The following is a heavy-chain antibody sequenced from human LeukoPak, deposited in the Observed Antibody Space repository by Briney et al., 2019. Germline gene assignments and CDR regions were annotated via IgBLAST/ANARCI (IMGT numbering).Heavy chain of an antibody. CDR3: AKAPVTSCRGAFCYPFDY. D-gene: IGHD2-15*01. Sequence: GGSLRLSCAASGFTFNNYGMTWVRQAPGKGLEWVSVISGSGGSTYYADSVKGRFTISRDNSKNTVYLQMNSLRAEDAAVYYCAKAPVTSCRGAFCYPFDYWGQGTLVTVSS. V-gene: IGHV3-23*01. CDR1: GFTFNNYG. J-gene: IGHJ4*02. CDR2: ISGSGGST.